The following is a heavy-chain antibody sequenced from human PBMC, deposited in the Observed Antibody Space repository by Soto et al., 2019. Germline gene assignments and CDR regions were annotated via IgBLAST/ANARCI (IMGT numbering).Heavy chain of an antibody. CDR2: IMPIFATP. J-gene: IGHJ6*02. CDR3: ARDKDHQPLGGNYYYILDV. CDR1: GGTFSTSA. Sequence: QVQLMQSGAEVKKPGSSVKVSCKASGGTFSTSAISWVRQAPGEGLEWVGGIMPIFATPDYAQKFQGRVTISADESTATAYLELTSLTTDDTAVYYCARDKDHQPLGGNYYYILDVWGQGTEITVSS. D-gene: IGHD3-3*02. V-gene: IGHV1-69*12.